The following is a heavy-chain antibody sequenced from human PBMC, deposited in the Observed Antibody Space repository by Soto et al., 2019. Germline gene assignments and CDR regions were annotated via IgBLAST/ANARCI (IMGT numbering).Heavy chain of an antibody. D-gene: IGHD3-22*01. Sequence: QVQLVESGGGVVQPGRSLRLSCAASGFTFSSYGMHWVRQAPGKGLEWVAVIWYDGSNKYYADSVKGRFTISRDNSKNTLYLQLNSLRAEDTAVYYCARDRGGNYYDSSGYNYSLGFYFDYWGQGTLVTVSS. J-gene: IGHJ4*02. CDR2: IWYDGSNK. CDR3: ARDRGGNYYDSSGYNYSLGFYFDY. CDR1: GFTFSSYG. V-gene: IGHV3-33*01.